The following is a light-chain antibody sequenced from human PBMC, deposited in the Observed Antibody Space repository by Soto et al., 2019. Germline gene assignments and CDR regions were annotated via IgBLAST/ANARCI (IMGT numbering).Light chain of an antibody. CDR3: QHYNTWPWT. CDR2: GAF. J-gene: IGKJ1*01. CDR1: QSVSSN. Sequence: EIVLTQSPGTLSLSPGERATLSCRASQSVSSNLAWYQQKPGQAPRLLIHGAFTRATGIPARFSGSGSETEFILTISSLQSEDFAVYYCQHYNTWPWTFGQGTKVDIK. V-gene: IGKV3-15*01.